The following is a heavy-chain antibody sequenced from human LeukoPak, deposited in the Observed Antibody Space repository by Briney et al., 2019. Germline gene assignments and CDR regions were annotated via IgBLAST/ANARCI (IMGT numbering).Heavy chain of an antibody. J-gene: IGHJ5*02. V-gene: IGHV3-11*05. CDR1: GFTFSDYY. Sequence: GGSLRLSCAASGFTFSDYYMSWIRQAPGKGLEWVSYISSSSSYTNYADSVKGRFTISRDNAKNPLYLQMNSLRAEDTAVYYCARGSIAAAGTGWFDPWGQGTLVTVSS. CDR3: ARGSIAAAGTGWFDP. CDR2: ISSSSSYT. D-gene: IGHD6-13*01.